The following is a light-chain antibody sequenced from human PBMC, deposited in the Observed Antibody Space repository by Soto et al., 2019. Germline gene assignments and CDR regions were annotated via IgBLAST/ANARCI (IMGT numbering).Light chain of an antibody. Sequence: DIHLTQSPSILSASVGDRVTLACRAIQGISSYLARYQQKLGKAPKLLIYAASTLQSGVPARFSGSEAGTEFTLTNSSLQPEDFATYYCQQLNSYPLTFGGGTKVEIK. CDR3: QQLNSYPLT. CDR1: QGISSY. CDR2: AAS. V-gene: IGKV1-9*01. J-gene: IGKJ4*01.